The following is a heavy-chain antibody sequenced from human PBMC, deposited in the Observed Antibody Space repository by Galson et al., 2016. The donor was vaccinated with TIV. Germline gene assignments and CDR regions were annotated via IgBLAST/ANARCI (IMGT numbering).Heavy chain of an antibody. Sequence: PALVKPTQTLTLTCTFSGFSLTTTGMCVSWIRQAPGKGLEWLARIDWDDDKYYSISLKSRLTVSKDTSKNQVVLTMTDMDPVDTATYYCVRTPYGDSFGWYFDLWGRGTLVTVSS. CDR3: VRTPYGDSFGWYFDL. D-gene: IGHD4-17*01. V-gene: IGHV2-70*11. CDR1: GFSLTTTGMC. CDR2: IDWDDDK. J-gene: IGHJ2*01.